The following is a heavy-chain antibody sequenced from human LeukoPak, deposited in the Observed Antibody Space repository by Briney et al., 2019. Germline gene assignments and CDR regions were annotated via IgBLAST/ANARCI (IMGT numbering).Heavy chain of an antibody. Sequence: PGGSLRLSCAASGFTFSSYSMNWVRQAPGKGLEWVSYISSSSSTIYYADSVKGRFTISRDNAKNSLYLQMNSLRAEDTAVYYCARDRGYSGYDLADYWGQGTLVTVSS. D-gene: IGHD5-12*01. CDR3: ARDRGYSGYDLADY. V-gene: IGHV3-48*04. J-gene: IGHJ4*02. CDR2: ISSSSSTI. CDR1: GFTFSSYS.